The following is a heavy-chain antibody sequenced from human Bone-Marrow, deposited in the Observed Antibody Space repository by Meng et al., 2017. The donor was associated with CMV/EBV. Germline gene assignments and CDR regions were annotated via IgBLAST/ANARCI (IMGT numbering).Heavy chain of an antibody. D-gene: IGHD3-22*01. CDR3: ARRVRRPITMIEEGAYFNY. CDR2: IYPGDSDT. Sequence: GGSLRLSCKGSGSSFTSYWIGWVRQMPGKGLEWMGIIYPGDSDTRYSPSFQGQVTISADKSISTAYLQWSSLKASDTAMYYCARRVRRPITMIEEGAYFNYWGQGTLVTVSS. V-gene: IGHV5-51*01. J-gene: IGHJ4*02. CDR1: GSSFTSYW.